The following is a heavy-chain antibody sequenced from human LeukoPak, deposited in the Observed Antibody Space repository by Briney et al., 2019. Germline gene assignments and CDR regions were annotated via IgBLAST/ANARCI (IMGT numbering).Heavy chain of an antibody. CDR1: GFTFDDYA. Sequence: GGSLRLSCAASGFTFDDYAMHWVRQAPGKGLEWVSLISGXGSRTYYADSVKGRFTISRDNSKNSLYLQMSSLRTEDTAFYYCARVRPTRFVESSGWLELGYWGQGTLVTVSS. CDR3: ARVRPTRFVESSGWLELGY. CDR2: ISGXGSRT. J-gene: IGHJ4*02. D-gene: IGHD6-19*01. V-gene: IGHV3-43*02.